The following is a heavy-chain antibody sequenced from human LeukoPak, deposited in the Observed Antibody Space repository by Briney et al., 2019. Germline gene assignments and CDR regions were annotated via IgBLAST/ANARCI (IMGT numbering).Heavy chain of an antibody. CDR3: ARGMYYYDSSGFYFDY. V-gene: IGHV4-59*01. CDR1: GGSFSGYY. Sequence: SETLSPTCAVYGGSFSGYYWSWIRQPPGKGLEWIGYIYYSGSTNYNPSLKSRVTISVDTSKNQFSLKLSSVTAADTAVYYCARGMYYYDSSGFYFDYWGQGTLVTVSS. D-gene: IGHD3-22*01. CDR2: IYYSGST. J-gene: IGHJ4*02.